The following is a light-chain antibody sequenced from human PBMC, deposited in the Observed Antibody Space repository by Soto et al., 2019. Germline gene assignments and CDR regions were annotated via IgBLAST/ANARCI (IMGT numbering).Light chain of an antibody. Sequence: EIVLTQSPATLSLSPGERATLSCRASQSVGTYFAWYQQKPGQAPRLLIYDLSNRATGIPARFSGSGSGTDFTLTISSLEPEDFAVYYCQQRSDWPSTFGGGTKVEIK. CDR3: QQRSDWPST. J-gene: IGKJ4*01. CDR2: DLS. V-gene: IGKV3-11*01. CDR1: QSVGTY.